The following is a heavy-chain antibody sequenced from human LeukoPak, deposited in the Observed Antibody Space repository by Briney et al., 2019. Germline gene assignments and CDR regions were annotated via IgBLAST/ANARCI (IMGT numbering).Heavy chain of an antibody. D-gene: IGHD5-18*01. CDR3: ARPPRRSGYRNNPLDT. V-gene: IGHV4-34*01. J-gene: IGHJ5*02. CDR1: GGSFSGYY. Sequence: PSETLSLTCAVYGGSFSGYYWSWIRQPPGKGLEWIGEINHSGSTNYNPSLKSRVTISVDTPKNQFSLKLSSVTAADTAVYYCARPPRRSGYRNNPLDTWGQGPRVTVPS. CDR2: INHSGST.